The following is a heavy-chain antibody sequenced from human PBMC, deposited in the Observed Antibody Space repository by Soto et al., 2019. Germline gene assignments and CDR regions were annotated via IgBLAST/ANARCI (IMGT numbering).Heavy chain of an antibody. CDR2: ISYDGSNK. V-gene: IGHV3-30-3*01. J-gene: IGHJ6*02. CDR1: GFTFSSYA. CDR3: ARPLGYCISTSCYGYGMDV. D-gene: IGHD2-2*01. Sequence: GGSLRLSCAASGFTFSSYAMHWVRQAPGKGLEWVAVISYDGSNKYYADSVKGRFTISRDNSKNTLYLQMNSLRAEDTAVYYCARPLGYCISTSCYGYGMDVWGQGTTVTVSS.